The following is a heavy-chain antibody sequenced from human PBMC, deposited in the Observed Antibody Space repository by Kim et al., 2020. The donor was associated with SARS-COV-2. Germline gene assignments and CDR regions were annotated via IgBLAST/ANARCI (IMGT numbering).Heavy chain of an antibody. D-gene: IGHD2-2*01. CDR2: ISYDGSNK. V-gene: IGHV3-30*04. Sequence: GGSLRLSCAASGFTFSSYAMHWVRQAPGKGLEWVAVISYDGSNKYYADSVKGRFTISRDNSKNTLYLQMNSLRAEDTAVYYCARPWCSSTSCSWSFDYWGQGTLVTVSS. CDR1: GFTFSSYA. CDR3: ARPWCSSTSCSWSFDY. J-gene: IGHJ4*02.